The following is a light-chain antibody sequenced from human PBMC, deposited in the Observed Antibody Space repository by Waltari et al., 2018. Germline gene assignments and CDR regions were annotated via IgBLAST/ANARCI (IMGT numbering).Light chain of an antibody. CDR2: EVS. J-gene: IGLJ1*01. Sequence: QSALTQPASVSGSPGQSITISCSGTDSDVGAYDFVSWYQQHPGKAPHPIIYEVSNRPSGISNRFSASKSGNTASLTIPGLQAEDEADYYCSSYTTSSAPGVFGTGTRVTVL. CDR1: DSDVGAYDF. V-gene: IGLV2-14*01. CDR3: SSYTTSSAPGV.